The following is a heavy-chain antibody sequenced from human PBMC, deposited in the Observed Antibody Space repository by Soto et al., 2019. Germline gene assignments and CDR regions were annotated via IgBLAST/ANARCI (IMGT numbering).Heavy chain of an antibody. J-gene: IGHJ3*02. CDR3: ARGRIVATIDSTNVAFDI. Sequence: GASVKVSCKASGYTFTSYYMHWVRQAPGQGLEWMGIINPSGGSTSYAQKFQGRVTMTRDTSTSTVYMELSSLRSEDTAVYYCARGRIVATIDSTNVAFDILGQGTMVIVSS. CDR1: GYTFTSYY. D-gene: IGHD5-12*01. V-gene: IGHV1-46*01. CDR2: INPSGGST.